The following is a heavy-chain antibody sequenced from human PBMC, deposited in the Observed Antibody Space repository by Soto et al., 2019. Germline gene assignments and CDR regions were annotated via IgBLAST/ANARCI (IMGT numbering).Heavy chain of an antibody. J-gene: IGHJ6*02. CDR1: GGSISSSNW. D-gene: IGHD7-27*01. CDR2: IYHSGST. V-gene: IGHV4-4*02. CDR3: ARNWGSPYYYGMDV. Sequence: SETLSLTCAVSGGSISSSNWWSWVRQPPGKGLEWIGEIYHSGSTNYNPSLKSRVTISVDKSKNQFSLKLSSVTAADTAVYYCARNWGSPYYYGMDVWRQGTTVTVSS.